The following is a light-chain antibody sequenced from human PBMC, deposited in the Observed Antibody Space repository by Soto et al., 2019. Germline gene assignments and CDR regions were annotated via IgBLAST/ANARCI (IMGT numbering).Light chain of an antibody. Sequence: EVVLTQSPVTLSLSGGERATLSCRARQSINSKLAWYQQKPGQATRLLIYGASIRATGIPARFSGSGSGTEFTLTISRLEPEDFAVYYCQRYGTSPPLTFGGGTKADI. V-gene: IGKV3-20*01. J-gene: IGKJ4*01. CDR2: GAS. CDR1: QSINSK. CDR3: QRYGTSPPLT.